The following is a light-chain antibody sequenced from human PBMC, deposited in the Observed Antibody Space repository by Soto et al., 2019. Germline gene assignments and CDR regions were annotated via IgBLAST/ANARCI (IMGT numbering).Light chain of an antibody. Sequence: DIQMTQSPSTLSASVGDRVTSTCRASQNINDLLAWYQQKPGKAPNLLIYKASSLESGVPSRFSGSGYGTEFTLTISSLQPDDFATFYCQQYSTYSRAFGQGTRWISN. CDR3: QQYSTYSRA. CDR1: QNINDL. V-gene: IGKV1-5*03. CDR2: KAS. J-gene: IGKJ1*01.